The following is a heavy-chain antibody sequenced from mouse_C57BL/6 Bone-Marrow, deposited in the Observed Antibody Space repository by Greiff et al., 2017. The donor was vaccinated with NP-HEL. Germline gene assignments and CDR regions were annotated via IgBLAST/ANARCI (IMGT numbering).Heavy chain of an antibody. CDR3: ARIYYGNDY. CDR1: GFTFSSYG. Sequence: DVMLVESGGDLVKPGGSLKLSCAASGFTFSSYGMSWVRQTPDKRLEWVATISSGGSYTYYPDSVKGRFTISRDNAKNTLYLQMSSLKSEDTAMYYCARIYYGNDYWGQGTSVTVAS. CDR2: ISSGGSYT. J-gene: IGHJ4*01. V-gene: IGHV5-6*02.